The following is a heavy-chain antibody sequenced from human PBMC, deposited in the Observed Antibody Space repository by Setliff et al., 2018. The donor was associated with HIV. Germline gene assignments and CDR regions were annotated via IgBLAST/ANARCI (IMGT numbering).Heavy chain of an antibody. CDR3: AKSIVGGTTHAFDL. Sequence: SETLSLTCTVSGGSIRSSSFYWGWIRQPPGKGLEWIASIYYSGSTYYNSSLKSRVTISVDTSKNQFSLKLSSVTAADTAVYYCAKSIVGGTTHAFDLWGQGTMVTVSS. CDR1: GGSIRSSSFY. D-gene: IGHD1-26*01. V-gene: IGHV4-39*01. CDR2: IYYSGST. J-gene: IGHJ3*01.